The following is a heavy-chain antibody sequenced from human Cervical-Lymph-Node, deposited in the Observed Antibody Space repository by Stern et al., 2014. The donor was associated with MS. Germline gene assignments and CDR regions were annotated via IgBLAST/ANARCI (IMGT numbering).Heavy chain of an antibody. CDR2: IYYTGST. J-gene: IGHJ4*02. D-gene: IGHD3-10*01. CDR1: GDSISGYY. V-gene: IGHV4-59*01. CDR3: AKYVRGDNLYYLDY. Sequence: QLQLQESGPGLVRPSETLSLTCTVSGDSISGYYWSWIRQPPGKGLEWIGYIYYTGSTNYNPYLNSRVTMSLDTSKNQFSLRLSSVTAADTAVYYCAKYVRGDNLYYLDYWGQGALITVSS.